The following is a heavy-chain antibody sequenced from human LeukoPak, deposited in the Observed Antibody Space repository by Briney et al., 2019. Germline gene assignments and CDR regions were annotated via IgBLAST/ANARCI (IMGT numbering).Heavy chain of an antibody. J-gene: IGHJ3*01. CDR1: GYTFTSYD. CDR3: ARGGRKYNYGCSPGGDSFDV. CDR2: MNPDSGNT. D-gene: IGHD5-18*01. V-gene: IGHV1-8*01. Sequence: GASVKVSCKSSGYTFTSYDFSWVRQATGRGPEWMGWMNPDSGNTGYAQKFQGRVTMTRNISIATAYLELTSLRSEDTAVYYCARGGRKYNYGCSPGGDSFDVWGQGTMVTVSS.